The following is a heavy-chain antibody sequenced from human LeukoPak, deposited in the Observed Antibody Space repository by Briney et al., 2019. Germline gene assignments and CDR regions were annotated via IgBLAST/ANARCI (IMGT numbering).Heavy chain of an antibody. D-gene: IGHD1-7*01. CDR3: ARPWGAGTYSAFDI. Sequence: GESLKISCEGSGYSFTNYWIGWVRQMPGQGLEWMGIIYPGDSDTRYSPSFQGQVTISSDKSISTAYLQWSSLKASDTAMYYCARPWGAGTYSAFDIWGQGTMVTVSS. V-gene: IGHV5-51*01. J-gene: IGHJ3*02. CDR2: IYPGDSDT. CDR1: GYSFTNYW.